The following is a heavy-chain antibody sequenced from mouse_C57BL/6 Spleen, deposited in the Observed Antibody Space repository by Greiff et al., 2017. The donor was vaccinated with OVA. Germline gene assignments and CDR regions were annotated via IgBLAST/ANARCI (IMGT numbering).Heavy chain of an antibody. CDR1: GYTFTSYW. CDR3: ARSSGDYDAMDY. V-gene: IGHV1-55*01. CDR2: IYPGSGST. D-gene: IGHD3-1*01. Sequence: VQLQQPGAELVKPGASVKMSCKASGYTFTSYWITWVKQRPGQGLEWIGDIYPGSGSTNYNEKFKSKATLTVDTSSSTAYMQLSSLTSEDSAVYYCARSSGDYDAMDYWGQGTSVTVSS. J-gene: IGHJ4*01.